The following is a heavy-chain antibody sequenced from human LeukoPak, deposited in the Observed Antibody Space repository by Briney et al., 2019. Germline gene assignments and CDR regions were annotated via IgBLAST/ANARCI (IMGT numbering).Heavy chain of an antibody. CDR2: IYYSGST. Sequence: GSLRLSCAASGFTFDDYGLSWVRQPPGKGLEWIGSIYYSGSTYYNPSLKSRVTISVDTSKNQFSLKLSSVTAADTAVYYCARVVGRYFDWSFDYWGQGTLVTVSS. V-gene: IGHV4-38-2*01. CDR3: ARVVGRYFDWSFDY. J-gene: IGHJ4*02. D-gene: IGHD3-9*01. CDR1: GFTFDDYG.